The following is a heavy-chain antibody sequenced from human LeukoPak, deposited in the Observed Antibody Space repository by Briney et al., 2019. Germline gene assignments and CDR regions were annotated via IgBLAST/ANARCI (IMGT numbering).Heavy chain of an antibody. D-gene: IGHD5-24*01. CDR2: INHSGST. J-gene: IGHJ4*02. CDR3: ARDRRMATDY. CDR1: GGSFSGYY. V-gene: IGHV4-34*01. Sequence: SETLSLTCAVYGGSFSGYYWSWIRQPPGKGLEWIGEINHSGSTNYNPSLKSRVTISVDTSKNQFSLKLSSVTAADTAVYYCARDRRMATDYWGQGTLVTVSS.